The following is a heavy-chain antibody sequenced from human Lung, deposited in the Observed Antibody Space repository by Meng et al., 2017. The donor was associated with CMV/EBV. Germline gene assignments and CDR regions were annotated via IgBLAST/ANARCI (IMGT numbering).Heavy chain of an antibody. CDR3: ARVGSESYIIDY. D-gene: IGHD1-26*01. CDR2: CRNKDNSHTT. CDR1: GFPFSDHY. J-gene: IGHJ4*02. V-gene: IGHV3-72*01. Sequence: GGSXRLXXVGSGFPFSDHYMDWVRQAPGKGLEWVGRCRNKDNSHTTEYAASVKGRFTISRDDSESSLYLQMTSLKAEDTAVYCCARVGSESYIIDYWGQGTXVTVSS.